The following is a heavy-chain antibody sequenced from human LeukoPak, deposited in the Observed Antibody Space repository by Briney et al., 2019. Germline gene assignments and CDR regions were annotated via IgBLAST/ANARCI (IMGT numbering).Heavy chain of an antibody. V-gene: IGHV4-39*01. CDR2: IYYSGST. J-gene: IGHJ4*02. CDR3: ARRLPSFGYDSSGYYFDY. Sequence: PSETLSLTCTVSGGSISSSSYYWGWIRQPPGKGLEWIGSIYYSGSTYYNPSLKSRVTISVDTSKNQFSLKLSSVTAADTAVYYCARRLPSFGYDSSGYYFDYWGQGTLVTVSS. D-gene: IGHD3-22*01. CDR1: GGSISSSSYY.